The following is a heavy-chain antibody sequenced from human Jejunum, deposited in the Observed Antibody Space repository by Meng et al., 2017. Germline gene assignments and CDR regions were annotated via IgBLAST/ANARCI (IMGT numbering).Heavy chain of an antibody. CDR2: ISRSSSYI. J-gene: IGHJ4*02. Sequence: GGSLRLSCAASGFTFSSFAMNWVRQAPGKGLEWASSISRSSSYIYYTDSVKGRFTVSRDNAKNLLFLHMNSLRADDTAVYFCARGEWELPDDYWGQGTLVTVSS. V-gene: IGHV3-21*01. CDR3: ARGEWELPDDY. CDR1: GFTFSSFA. D-gene: IGHD2-2*01.